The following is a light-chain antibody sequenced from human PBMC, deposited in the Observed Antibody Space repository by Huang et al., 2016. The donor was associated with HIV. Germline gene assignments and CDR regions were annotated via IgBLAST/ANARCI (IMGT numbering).Light chain of an antibody. CDR3: VQSIQLPT. V-gene: IGKV2D-29*01. Sequence: DVVMTQTPLSLSVTPGQSASISCKSSESLLHSYGKTDLYWYLKRPGQPPQLLIYEVSNRFSGVSDRFSGSGSGTNFTLNISRVEAEDVGIYYCVQSIQLPTFGQGTRLDIK. CDR1: ESLLHSYGKTD. J-gene: IGKJ5*01. CDR2: EVS.